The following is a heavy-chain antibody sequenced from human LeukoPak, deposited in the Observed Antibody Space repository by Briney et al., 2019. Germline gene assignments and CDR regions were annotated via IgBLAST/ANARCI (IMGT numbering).Heavy chain of an antibody. Sequence: SETLSLTCTVSGGSISSYYWSWIRQPPGKGLEWIGYIYYSGSTNYNPSLKSRVTISVDTSKNQFSLKLSSVTAADTAGYYCAREWAIAAAGTAFDIWGQGTMVTVSS. J-gene: IGHJ3*02. CDR3: AREWAIAAAGTAFDI. V-gene: IGHV4-59*01. CDR2: IYYSGST. D-gene: IGHD6-13*01. CDR1: GGSISSYY.